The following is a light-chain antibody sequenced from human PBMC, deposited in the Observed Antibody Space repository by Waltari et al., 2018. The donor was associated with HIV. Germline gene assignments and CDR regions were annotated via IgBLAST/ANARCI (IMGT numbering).Light chain of an antibody. CDR2: RNE. V-gene: IGLV1-47*01. CDR1: NSNVGKTY. J-gene: IGLJ6*01. Sequence: QSGLRQPPSTSRPPGQRVVISCSGSNSNVGKTYVSWFQQLPGAAPRLLIYRNERRPSGVPGRFTAAKSGSSASLVISGLRSDDEAEYFCASWDDALSSWLFGGGTKLTVL. CDR3: ASWDDALSSWL.